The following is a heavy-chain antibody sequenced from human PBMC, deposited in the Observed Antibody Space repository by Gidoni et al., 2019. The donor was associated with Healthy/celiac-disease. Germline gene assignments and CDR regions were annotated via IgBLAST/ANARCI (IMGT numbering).Heavy chain of an antibody. CDR3: AQAEMATIHE. V-gene: IGHV1-18*01. D-gene: IGHD5-12*01. CDR2: ISAYNGNT. Sequence: QVQLVQSGAEVKKPGASVTVSCKASGYTCTSYGISWVRQAPGQGREWMGWISAYNGNTNYAQKLQGRVTMNTDTSTSTAYMELRSLRSDDTAGYYCAQAEMATIHEWGQGTLVTVSS. J-gene: IGHJ4*02. CDR1: GYTCTSYG.